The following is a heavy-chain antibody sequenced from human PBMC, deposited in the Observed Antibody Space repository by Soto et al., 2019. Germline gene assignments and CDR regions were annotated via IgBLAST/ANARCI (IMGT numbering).Heavy chain of an antibody. V-gene: IGHV4-59*01. CDR2: IYYSGST. J-gene: IGHJ3*02. CDR3: ATMRGAAAGWQAFDI. CDR1: GGSISSYY. D-gene: IGHD6-13*01. Sequence: PSETLSLTCTVSGGSISSYYWSWIRQPPGKGLEWIGYIYYSGSTNYNPSLKSRVTISVDTSKNQFSLKLSSVTAADTAVYYCATMRGAAAGWQAFDIWGQGTMVTVSS.